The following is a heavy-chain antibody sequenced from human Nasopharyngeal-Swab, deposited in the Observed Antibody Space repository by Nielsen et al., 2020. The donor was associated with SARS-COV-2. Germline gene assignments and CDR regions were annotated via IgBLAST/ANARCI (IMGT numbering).Heavy chain of an antibody. CDR2: INSDGSST. D-gene: IGHD5-24*01. Sequence: LKISCAASGFTFSSYWMHWVRQAPGKGLVWVSRINSDGSSTSYADSVKGRFTISRDNAKNTLYLQMNSLRAEDTAVYYCARDHGYNAFDIWGQGTMVTVSS. J-gene: IGHJ3*02. V-gene: IGHV3-74*01. CDR1: GFTFSSYW. CDR3: ARDHGYNAFDI.